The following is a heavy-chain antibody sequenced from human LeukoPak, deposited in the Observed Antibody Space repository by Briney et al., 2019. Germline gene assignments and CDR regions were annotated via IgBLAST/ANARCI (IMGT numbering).Heavy chain of an antibody. J-gene: IGHJ4*02. V-gene: IGHV3-23*01. CDR2: ISGSGGST. CDR3: AVLEGDYYDSSGYYNY. D-gene: IGHD3-22*01. Sequence: GGSLRLSCAASGFTFSSYAMSWVRQAPGKGLEWVSAISGSGGSTYYADSVKGRFTISRDNSKNTLYLQMNSLRAEDTAVYYCAVLEGDYYDSSGYYNYWGQETLVTVSS. CDR1: GFTFSSYA.